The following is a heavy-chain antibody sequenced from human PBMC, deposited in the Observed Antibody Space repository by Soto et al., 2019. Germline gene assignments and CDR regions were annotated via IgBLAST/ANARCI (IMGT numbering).Heavy chain of an antibody. Sequence: PGGSLRLSCAASGFKYSSFALSWVRQAPGKGLEWVSAISGSGDETHYAGSVKGRFTISSDTSKHTLYLQMNSLRAEDTAVYYCAGPGYSSQDYWGQGALVTVSS. V-gene: IGHV3-23*01. CDR1: GFKYSSFA. CDR3: AGPGYSSQDY. J-gene: IGHJ4*02. CDR2: ISGSGDET. D-gene: IGHD5-18*01.